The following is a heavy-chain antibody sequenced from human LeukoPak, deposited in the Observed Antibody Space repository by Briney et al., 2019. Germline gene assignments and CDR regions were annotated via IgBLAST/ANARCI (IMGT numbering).Heavy chain of an antibody. J-gene: IGHJ4*02. Sequence: SETLSLTCAVSGGSISSSNWWSWVRQPPGKGLEWIGEIYHSGSTNYNPSLKSRVTISVDKSKNQFSLKLSSVTAVDTAVYYCARGGSSGYDWSYYFDYWGQGTLVTVSS. CDR3: ARGGSSGYDWSYYFDY. CDR1: GGSISSSNW. V-gene: IGHV4-4*02. D-gene: IGHD5-12*01. CDR2: IYHSGST.